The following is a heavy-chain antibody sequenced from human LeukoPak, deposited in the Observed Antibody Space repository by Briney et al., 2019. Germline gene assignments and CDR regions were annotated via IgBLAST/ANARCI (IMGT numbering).Heavy chain of an antibody. Sequence: SETLSLTCAVYGGSFSGYYWSWIRQPPGKGLEWIGGINHSGSTNYNPSLKSRVTISVDTSKNQFSLKLSSVTAADTAVYYCARGPRDILTGYYRGNPFDYWGQGTLVTVSS. J-gene: IGHJ4*02. CDR1: GGSFSGYY. CDR2: INHSGST. V-gene: IGHV4-34*01. D-gene: IGHD3-9*01. CDR3: ARGPRDILTGYYRGNPFDY.